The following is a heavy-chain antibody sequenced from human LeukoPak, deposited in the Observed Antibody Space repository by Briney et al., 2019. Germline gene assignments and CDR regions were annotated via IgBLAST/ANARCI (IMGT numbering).Heavy chain of an antibody. CDR2: IYHSGST. V-gene: IGHV4-38-2*02. D-gene: IGHD3-10*01. CDR1: GYSISSGYY. Sequence: PSETLSLTCTVSGYSISSGYYWGWIRQPPGKGLEWIGSIYHSGSTYYNPSLKSRVTISVDTSKNQFSLKLSSVTAADTAVYYCASSVWFGELLYWGQGTLVTVSS. J-gene: IGHJ4*02. CDR3: ASSVWFGELLY.